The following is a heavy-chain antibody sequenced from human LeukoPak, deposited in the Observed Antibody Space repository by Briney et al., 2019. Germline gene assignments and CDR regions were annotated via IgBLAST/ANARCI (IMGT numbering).Heavy chain of an antibody. D-gene: IGHD4-17*01. J-gene: IGHJ4*02. CDR1: GGSISSGGYY. Sequence: SETLSLTCTVSGGSISSGGYYWSWVRQLPAKGLEWIGYIYYSGSTYYNPSLKSRVTISVDTSKNQFSLKLSSVTAADTAVYYCARLRVGFTAGNYFDYWGQGTLVTVSS. CDR2: IYYSGST. V-gene: IGHV4-31*03. CDR3: ARLRVGFTAGNYFDY.